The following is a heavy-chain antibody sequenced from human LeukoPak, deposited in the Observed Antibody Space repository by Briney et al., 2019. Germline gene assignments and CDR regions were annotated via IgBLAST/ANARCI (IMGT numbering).Heavy chain of an antibody. CDR3: ASSSGWDYYFDY. J-gene: IGHJ4*02. V-gene: IGHV4-34*01. D-gene: IGHD6-19*01. CDR2: INHSGST. CDR1: GGSFSGYY. Sequence: SETLSLTCAVYGGSFSGYYWSWIRQPPGKGLEWIGEINHSGSTNYNPSLKSRVTISVDTSKNQFSLKLSSVTAADTAVYYCASSSGWDYYFDYWGQGTLVTVSS.